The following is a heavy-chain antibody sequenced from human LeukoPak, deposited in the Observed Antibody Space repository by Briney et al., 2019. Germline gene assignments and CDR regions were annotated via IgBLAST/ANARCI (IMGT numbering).Heavy chain of an antibody. Sequence: GGSLRLSCVVSGFSFGSYPMSWVRQAPGKGLEWVSVISETGGVTHYADSMKGRFTISRDNIKDTLNLQMNSLRAEDTAIYYCARDSSHYLGSSDYWGQGTLVTVSS. CDR3: ARDSSHYLGSSDY. CDR1: GFSFGSYP. D-gene: IGHD6-6*01. J-gene: IGHJ4*02. CDR2: ISETGGVT. V-gene: IGHV3-23*01.